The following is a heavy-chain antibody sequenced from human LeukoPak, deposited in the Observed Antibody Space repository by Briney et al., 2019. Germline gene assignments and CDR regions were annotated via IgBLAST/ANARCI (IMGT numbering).Heavy chain of an antibody. D-gene: IGHD2-2*01. CDR2: IYPGGSDS. V-gene: IGHV5-51*01. CDR3: AKRQGCSNTACPPDY. CDR1: GCSFNMYW. Sequence: GESLKISCKGSGCSFNMYWIGWLRQMPGKGLEWMGIIYPGGSDSRYSPSFQGQVTISGDKSISTGYLQWSSLKASDTAMYYCAKRQGCSNTACPPDYWGQGTLVTVSS. J-gene: IGHJ4*02.